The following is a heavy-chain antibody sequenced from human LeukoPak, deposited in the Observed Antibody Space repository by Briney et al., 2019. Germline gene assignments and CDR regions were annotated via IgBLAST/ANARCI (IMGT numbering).Heavy chain of an antibody. CDR3: AREDPQTTVPEGMDV. CDR1: ESTFSSHA. Sequence: GSLRLSCAASESTFSSHAMSWVRQAPGKGLEWIGYIYYSGTTNYNPSLKSRVTISVDTSKNQFSLQLRSVTAADTAVYYCAREDPQTTVPEGMDVWGQGTTVTVSS. CDR2: IYYSGTT. V-gene: IGHV4-59*11. J-gene: IGHJ6*02. D-gene: IGHD4-17*01.